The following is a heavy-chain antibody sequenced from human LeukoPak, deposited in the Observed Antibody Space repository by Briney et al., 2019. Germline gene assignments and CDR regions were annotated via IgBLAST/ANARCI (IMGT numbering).Heavy chain of an antibody. D-gene: IGHD5-18*01. V-gene: IGHV4-59*12. Sequence: PSETLSLTCTVSGGSISSYYWSWIRQPPGEGLGWIGYIYFSGSTNYNPSLKRRVTISVDTSKNQFSLKLSSVTAADTAVYYCARDPEATYSYGFKFDYWGQGTLVTVSS. CDR3: ARDPEATYSYGFKFDY. CDR2: IYFSGST. J-gene: IGHJ4*02. CDR1: GGSISSYY.